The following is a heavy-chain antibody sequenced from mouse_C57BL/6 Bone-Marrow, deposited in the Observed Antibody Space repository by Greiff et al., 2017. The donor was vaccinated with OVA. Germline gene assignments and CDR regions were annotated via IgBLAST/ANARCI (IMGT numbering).Heavy chain of an antibody. J-gene: IGHJ3*01. CDR2: IWGGGST. CDR3: AKTYYSNDLFAY. CDR1: GFSLTSYG. Sequence: VKLMESGPGLVAPSQSLSITCTVSGFSLTSYGVDWVRQPPGKGLEWLGVIWGGGSTNYNSALIFRLSISKDNSTSQVVLKMNSLQTDDTAMYYCAKTYYSNDLFAYWGQGTLVTVSA. D-gene: IGHD2-5*01. V-gene: IGHV2-9*01.